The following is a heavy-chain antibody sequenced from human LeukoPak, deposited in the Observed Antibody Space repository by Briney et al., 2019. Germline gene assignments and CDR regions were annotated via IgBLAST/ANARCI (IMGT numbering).Heavy chain of an antibody. J-gene: IGHJ4*02. CDR3: ARDPAATRLDY. V-gene: IGHV1-2*02. CDR2: INPNSSGT. CDR1: GYTFTGYF. Sequence: GASVKVSCKASGYTFTGYFMHWVRQAPGQGLEWMGWINPNSSGTNYAQKFQGRVTMTRDTSISTVYMELSRLRSDDTAVYYCARDPAATRLDYWGQGTLVTVSS. D-gene: IGHD6-13*01.